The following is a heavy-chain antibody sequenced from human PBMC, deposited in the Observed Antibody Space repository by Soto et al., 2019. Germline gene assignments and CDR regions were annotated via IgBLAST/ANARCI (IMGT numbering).Heavy chain of an antibody. CDR2: IYQSGTT. Sequence: PSETLSLTCTVSGASISSYYWSWIRQSPGGGLEWIGYIYQSGTTLYNPSLKSRVTISGDTSKNQFSLRLNSVTAADTAVYYCARGSSGWTYYFDYWGQGTLVTVSS. D-gene: IGHD6-19*01. V-gene: IGHV4-59*01. J-gene: IGHJ4*02. CDR1: GASISSYY. CDR3: ARGSSGWTYYFDY.